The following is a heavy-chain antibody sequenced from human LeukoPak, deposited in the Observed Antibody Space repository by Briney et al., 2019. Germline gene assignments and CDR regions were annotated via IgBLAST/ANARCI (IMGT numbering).Heavy chain of an antibody. CDR3: APQLAIFGGVTHDY. CDR2: IYWDDNK. J-gene: IGHJ4*02. CDR1: GFSLSTSGVG. D-gene: IGHD3-3*01. Sequence: SGPTLGKPTQTLTLTCTFSGFSLSTSGVGVGWVRQSPGKALEWLPPIYWDDNKRYSPSLKSRLTITKDTSKNWVVLTMHNLDPVDTATYYCAPQLAIFGGVTHDYWREPTLVAVSS. V-gene: IGHV2-5*02.